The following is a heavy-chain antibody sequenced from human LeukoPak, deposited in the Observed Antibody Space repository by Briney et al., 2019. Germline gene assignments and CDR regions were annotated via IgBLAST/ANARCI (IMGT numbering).Heavy chain of an antibody. CDR1: GFTFSSYG. J-gene: IGHJ4*02. D-gene: IGHD6-13*01. Sequence: PGGSLRLSCAASGFTFSSYGMHWVRQAPGKGLEWVAFIRYDGSNKYYADSVKGRFTISRDNSKNTLYLQMNSLRAEDTAVYYCAKDLRRGIAAALAYYFDYWGQGTLVTVSS. CDR3: AKDLRRGIAAALAYYFDY. CDR2: IRYDGSNK. V-gene: IGHV3-30*02.